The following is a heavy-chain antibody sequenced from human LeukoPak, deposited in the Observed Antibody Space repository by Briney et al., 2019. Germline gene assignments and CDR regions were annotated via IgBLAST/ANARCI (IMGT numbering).Heavy chain of an antibody. D-gene: IGHD3-16*01. CDR1: GFTVSSNS. CDR3: ARRAGAYTHPYDY. Sequence: GGSLRLSCTVSGFTVSSNSMSWVRQAPGKGLEWVSFIYSAGSSHYSDSVKGRFTISIDNSKNTLYLQMNSLRAEDTAVYYCARRAGAYTHPYDYWGQGTLVTVS. J-gene: IGHJ4*02. V-gene: IGHV3-53*01. CDR2: IYSAGSS.